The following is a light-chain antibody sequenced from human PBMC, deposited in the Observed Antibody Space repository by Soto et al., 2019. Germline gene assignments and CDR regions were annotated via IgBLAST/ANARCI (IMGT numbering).Light chain of an antibody. CDR3: LQDYHYPRT. V-gene: IGKV1-6*01. J-gene: IGKJ1*01. Sequence: ALQMTQSPSSLSASVGDRVTITCRASQDIRTELGWYQQKPGKAPKLLIYGATTFQSGVPSRFSGSGSGTAFTLTIRRLQPEDFATCYCLQDYHYPRTFGQGTKVEVK. CDR1: QDIRTE. CDR2: GAT.